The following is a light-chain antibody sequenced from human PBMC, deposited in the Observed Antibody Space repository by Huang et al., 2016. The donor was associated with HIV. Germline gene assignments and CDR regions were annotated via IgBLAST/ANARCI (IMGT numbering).Light chain of an antibody. CDR2: ATS. V-gene: IGKV3D-15*01. J-gene: IGKJ2*01. CDR3: QHYNDWPQT. CDR1: QSLSGN. Sequence: EIVMTQSPATLSVSPGETVALSCRASQSLSGNLAWYQHKPGQTPRLLIYATSIRAAGVPGRFSGSGSGSEFTLTISSLLSEDSAVYYCQHYNDWPQTFGQGTKLEIK.